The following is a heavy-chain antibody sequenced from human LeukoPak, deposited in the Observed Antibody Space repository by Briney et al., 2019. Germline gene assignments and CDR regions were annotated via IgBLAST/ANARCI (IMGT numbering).Heavy chain of an antibody. J-gene: IGHJ5*02. Sequence: ASVKVSFKASGGTFISYTISWVRQAPGQGLEWMGRIIPILGIANYAQKFQGGVTITADKSTSTAYMELSSLRSEDTAVYYCARSHSRAVPAANPLWGWFDPWGQGTLVTVSS. CDR1: GGTFISYT. CDR3: ARSHSRAVPAANPLWGWFDP. CDR2: IIPILGIA. V-gene: IGHV1-69*02. D-gene: IGHD2-2*01.